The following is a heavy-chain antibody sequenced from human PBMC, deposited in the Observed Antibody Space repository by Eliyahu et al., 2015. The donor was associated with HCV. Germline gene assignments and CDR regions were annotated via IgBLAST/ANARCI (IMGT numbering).Heavy chain of an antibody. J-gene: IGHJ6*02. D-gene: IGHD1-1*01. V-gene: IGHV4-59*01. CDR3: ARGGNDRSQLGYYYGMDV. Sequence: QVQLQESGPGLVKPSETLSLTCTVSGGSISSYYWSWIRQPPGKGLEWIGYIYYSGSTNYNPSLKSRVTISVDTSKNQFSLKLSSVTAADTAVYYCARGGNDRSQLGYYYGMDVWGQGTTVTVSS. CDR2: IYYSGST. CDR1: GGSISSYY.